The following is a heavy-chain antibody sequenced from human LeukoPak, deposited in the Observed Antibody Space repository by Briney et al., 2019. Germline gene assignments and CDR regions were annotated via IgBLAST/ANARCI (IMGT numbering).Heavy chain of an antibody. J-gene: IGHJ5*02. D-gene: IGHD6-13*01. CDR1: GFTFSDHY. Sequence: GGSLRLSCAASGFTFSDHYVDWVRQAPGKGLEWVGRSTSKAYSYSTEYAASVKGRFTISRDSSRNSVYLQMNSLKIEDTAVYYCTRGLAATGFDPWGQGTLVTVSS. CDR3: TRGLAATGFDP. CDR2: STSKAYSYST. V-gene: IGHV3-72*01.